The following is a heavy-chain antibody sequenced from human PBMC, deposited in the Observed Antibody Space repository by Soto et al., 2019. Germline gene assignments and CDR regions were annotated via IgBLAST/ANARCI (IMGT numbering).Heavy chain of an antibody. J-gene: IGHJ4*02. Sequence: TLSLTCSVSGGSISTVGHYWTWIRQPPGKGLEWIGSIYHTGSTYYSKSLRSRLTMSVDTSKSQFSLRLSSVTAADTAVYYCARATGTLRSRNCDYWGQGSLVTVSS. V-gene: IGHV4-31*03. CDR1: GGSISTVGHY. CDR2: IYHTGST. D-gene: IGHD1-1*01. CDR3: ARATGTLRSRNCDY.